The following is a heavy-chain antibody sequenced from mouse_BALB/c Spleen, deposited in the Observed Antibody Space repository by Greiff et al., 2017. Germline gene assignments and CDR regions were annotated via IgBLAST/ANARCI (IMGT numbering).Heavy chain of an antibody. CDR1: GFTFSSYA. V-gene: IGHV5-6-5*01. D-gene: IGHD2-10*02. CDR3: ARGGYGNRPSMDY. CDR2: ISSGGST. Sequence: EVKLMESGGGLVKPGGSLKLSCAASGFTFSSYAMSWVRQTPEKRLEWVASISSGGSTYYPDSVKGRFTISRDNARNILYLQMSSLRSEDTAMYYCARGGYGNRPSMDYWGQGTSVTVSS. J-gene: IGHJ4*01.